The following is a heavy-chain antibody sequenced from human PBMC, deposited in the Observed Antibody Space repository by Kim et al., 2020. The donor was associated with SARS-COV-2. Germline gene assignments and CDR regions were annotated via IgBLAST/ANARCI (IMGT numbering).Heavy chain of an antibody. CDR3: AKGQSWGSETYSNGCFDF. CDR1: GFTFSTYA. CDR2: LSASGATT. V-gene: IGHV3-23*01. Sequence: GGSLRLSCAASGFTFSTYAMSWVRQPPGKGLEWVSSLSASGATTYYADSVKGRFTISRDNSENTLYLQMNSLRADDTAIYYCAKGQSWGSETYSNGCFDFWGQGTPVTVSS. J-gene: IGHJ4*02. D-gene: IGHD3-10*01.